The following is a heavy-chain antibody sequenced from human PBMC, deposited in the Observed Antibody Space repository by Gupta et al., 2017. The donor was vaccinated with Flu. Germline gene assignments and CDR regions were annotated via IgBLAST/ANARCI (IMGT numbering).Heavy chain of an antibody. CDR3: ARLPRGVITAAPDFDY. CDR2: IHPDDSDT. J-gene: IGHJ4*02. D-gene: IGHD2-15*01. V-gene: IGHV5-51*01. CDR1: GFTFTNYW. Sequence: QLVQSGAEVKKPGESLKISCQASGFTFTNYWIGWVRQMPGKGLEWVGIIHPDDSDTRYGPSFQGHVTISVDKSINTAYIQWSSLKASDTATYYCARLPRGVITAAPDFDYWGQGTLVSVSS.